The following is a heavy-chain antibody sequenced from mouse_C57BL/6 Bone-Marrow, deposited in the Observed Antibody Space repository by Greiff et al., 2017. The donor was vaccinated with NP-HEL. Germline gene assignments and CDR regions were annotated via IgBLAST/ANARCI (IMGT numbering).Heavy chain of an antibody. CDR3: GRYDFGGGYFDY. CDR1: GYTFTNYW. J-gene: IGHJ2*01. D-gene: IGHD1-1*02. CDR2: IDPSSGGT. Sequence: QVQLQQPGAELVKPGASVKLSCKASGYTFTNYWMHWVQQRPGRGLEWIGRIDPSSGGTNYPEKFKSKATLTVDKPSSTAYMQLSSLTSEAAAVYYCGRYDFGGGYFDYGGRGTALTVTA. V-gene: IGHV1-72*01.